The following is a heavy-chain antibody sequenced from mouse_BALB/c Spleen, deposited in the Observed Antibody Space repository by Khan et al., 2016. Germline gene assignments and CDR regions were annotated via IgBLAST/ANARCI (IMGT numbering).Heavy chain of an antibody. J-gene: IGHJ2*01. CDR2: INSNGGST. V-gene: IGHV5-6-3*01. CDR1: GFTFSSYG. Sequence: EGELVESGGGLVQPGGSLKLSCTASGFTFSSYGMSWVRQTPDKRLELVATINSNGGSTYYPDSVKGRFTISRDNATNTLYLQLSTLKTEDTAMYYCASMASSINWGQGTTLTVSS. CDR3: ASMASSIN. D-gene: IGHD1-3*01.